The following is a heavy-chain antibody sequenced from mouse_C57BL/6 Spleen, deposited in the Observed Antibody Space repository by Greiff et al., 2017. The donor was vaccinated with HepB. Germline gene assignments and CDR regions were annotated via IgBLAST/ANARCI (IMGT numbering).Heavy chain of an antibody. D-gene: IGHD2-5*01. CDR1: GYTFTDYY. CDR3: ARDEDSNYPFAY. CDR2: INPNNGGT. V-gene: IGHV1-26*01. J-gene: IGHJ3*01. Sequence: EVQLQQSGPELVKPGASVKISCKASGYTFTDYYMNWVKQSHGKSLEWIGDINPNNGGTSYNQKFKGKATLTVDKSSSTAYMELRSLTSEDSAVYYCARDEDSNYPFAYWGQGTLVTVSA.